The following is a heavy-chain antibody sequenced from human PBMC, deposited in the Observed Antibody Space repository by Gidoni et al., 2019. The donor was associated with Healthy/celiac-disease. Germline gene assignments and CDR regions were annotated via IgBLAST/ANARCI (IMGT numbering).Heavy chain of an antibody. CDR2: ISYDGSNK. CDR3: AKDDGGSAFDI. Sequence: QVQLVESGGGVVQPGRSPRLSCAASGLTFSSYGMPWVRQAPGKGLEGVAVISYDGSNKYYADSVKGRFTISRDNSKNTLYLQMNSLRAEDTAVYYCAKDDGGSAFDIWGQGTMVTVSS. V-gene: IGHV3-30*18. D-gene: IGHD3-16*01. J-gene: IGHJ3*02. CDR1: GLTFSSYG.